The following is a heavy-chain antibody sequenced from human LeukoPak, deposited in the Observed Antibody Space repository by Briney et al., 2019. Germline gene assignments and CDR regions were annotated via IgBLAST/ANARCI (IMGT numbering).Heavy chain of an antibody. CDR3: ARGMSIVGATLDYMDV. CDR1: GFTFSSYD. J-gene: IGHJ6*03. CDR2: VGTAGAT. V-gene: IGHV3-13*01. D-gene: IGHD1-26*01. Sequence: GGALRLSCAASGFTFSSYDMHWVRQATGKGLEWVSAVGTAGATYYPGSVKCRFTISRENAKNSLYLQMNSLRAVDTAVYYCARGMSIVGATLDYMDVWGKGTTVTVSS.